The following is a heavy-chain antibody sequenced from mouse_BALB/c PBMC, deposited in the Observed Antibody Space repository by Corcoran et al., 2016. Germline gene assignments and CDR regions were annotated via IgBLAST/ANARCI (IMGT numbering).Heavy chain of an antibody. CDR2: IRCYNGAT. Sequence: LVKTGASVKISCKASGYSFTGYYMHWVKQSHGKSLEWIGYIRCYNGATSYNQKFKGKATFTVDTSSSTAYMQFNSLTSEDSAVYYCARRDYDYWYFDVWGAGTTVTVSS. V-gene: IGHV1S34*01. D-gene: IGHD2-4*01. CDR1: GYSFTGYY. J-gene: IGHJ1*01. CDR3: ARRDYDYWYFDV.